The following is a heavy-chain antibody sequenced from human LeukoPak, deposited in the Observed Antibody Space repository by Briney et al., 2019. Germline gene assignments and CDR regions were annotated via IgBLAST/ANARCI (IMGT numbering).Heavy chain of an antibody. CDR2: ISSSSSYT. J-gene: IGHJ4*02. Sequence: PGGSLRLSCAASGFTFSDYYMSWISQAPGKGLEWVSYISSSSSYTNYADSVKGRFTISRDNAKNTLYLQMNSLRAEDTAVYSCARDQSGNYFDYWGQGTLVTVSS. CDR3: ARDQSGNYFDY. CDR1: GFTFSDYY. V-gene: IGHV3-11*06. D-gene: IGHD6-13*01.